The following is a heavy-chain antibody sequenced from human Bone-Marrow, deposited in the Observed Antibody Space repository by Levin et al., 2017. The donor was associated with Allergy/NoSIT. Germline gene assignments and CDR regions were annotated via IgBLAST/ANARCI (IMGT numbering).Heavy chain of an antibody. D-gene: IGHD5-12*01. CDR2: IKNSGTT. V-gene: IGHV4-59*01. CDR1: GGSISNSY. Sequence: PSETLSLTCSVSGGSISNSYWSWIRQAPGKGLEWIGYIKNSGTTKYNPSLNSRVTISADTSKNQVSPRLTSVTAADTAVYYCASLGYTISYYDYAMDVWGQGTTVTVSS. CDR3: ASLGYTISYYDYAMDV. J-gene: IGHJ6*02.